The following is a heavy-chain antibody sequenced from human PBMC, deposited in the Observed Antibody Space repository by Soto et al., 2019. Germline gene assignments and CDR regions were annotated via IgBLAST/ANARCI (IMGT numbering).Heavy chain of an antibody. J-gene: IGHJ5*02. CDR2: VSHIGAN. V-gene: IGHV4-30-4*01. D-gene: IGHD3-3*01. CDR3: PRRKLNTKACLDT. CDR1: GGSIRSGDFF. Sequence: SETLSLTCTVSGGSIRSGDFFWSWIRQSPDKGLEYIGYVSHIGANYYNPSLMSRVTISVDTSMNQFSLRVNSVTTADTAVYYCPRRKLNTKACLDTWGQGTLLTVSS.